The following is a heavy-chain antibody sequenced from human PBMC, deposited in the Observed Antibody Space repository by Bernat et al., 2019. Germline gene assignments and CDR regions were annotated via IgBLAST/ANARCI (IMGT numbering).Heavy chain of an antibody. CDR3: ARGTSTSAPYMDV. CDR2: IGNSGTST. V-gene: IGHV3-23*01. Sequence: EVQLLESGGGLVQPGGSLRLSCAASGFTFRSYAMSWVRQAPGKGLCWVSAIGNSGTSTYYADSVKGRFTISRDNAKNSLYLQMNSLRAEDTAVYYCARGTSTSAPYMDVWGKGTTVTVSS. J-gene: IGHJ6*03. CDR1: GFTFRSYA.